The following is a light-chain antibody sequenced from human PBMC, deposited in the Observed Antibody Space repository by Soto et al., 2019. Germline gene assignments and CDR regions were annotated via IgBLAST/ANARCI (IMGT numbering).Light chain of an antibody. V-gene: IGKV2-28*01. CDR3: MQTLQTPLT. CDR1: QSLLHSNGNNY. Sequence: DLVMTQSPLSLPVTPGEPASISCRSSQSLLHSNGNNYVDWYLQKPGQSPQLLMYLGSNRASGVPDRFSGSGSGTYFTVKISRVEAEDVGIYYCMQTLQTPLTFGQGTRLEIK. CDR2: LGS. J-gene: IGKJ5*01.